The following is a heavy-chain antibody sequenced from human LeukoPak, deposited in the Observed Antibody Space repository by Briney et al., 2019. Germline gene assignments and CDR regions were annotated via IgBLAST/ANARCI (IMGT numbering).Heavy chain of an antibody. D-gene: IGHD3-22*01. CDR2: IYYSGST. V-gene: IGHV4-59*01. J-gene: IGHJ5*02. Sequence: SETLSLTCTVSGGSISSYYWSWIRQPPGKGLEWIGYIYYSGSTNYYPSLKSRATISVDTSKNQFSLKLSSVTAADTAVYYCAREAHYYDSSGYYLWFDPWGQGTLVTVSS. CDR3: AREAHYYDSSGYYLWFDP. CDR1: GGSISSYY.